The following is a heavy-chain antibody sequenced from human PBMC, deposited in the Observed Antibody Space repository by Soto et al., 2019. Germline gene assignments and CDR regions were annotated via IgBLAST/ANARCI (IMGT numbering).Heavy chain of an antibody. CDR3: AKTARSGWYDHYYYGMDV. CDR1: GFTFSSYG. Sequence: LRLSCAASGFTFSSYGMHWVRQAPGKGLEWVAVISYDGSNKYYADSVKGRFTISRDNSKNTLYLQMNSLRAEDTAVYYCAKTARSGWYDHYYYGMDVWGQGTTVTVSS. J-gene: IGHJ6*02. V-gene: IGHV3-30*18. D-gene: IGHD6-19*01. CDR2: ISYDGSNK.